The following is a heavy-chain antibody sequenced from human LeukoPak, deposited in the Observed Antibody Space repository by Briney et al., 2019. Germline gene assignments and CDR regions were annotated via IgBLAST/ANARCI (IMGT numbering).Heavy chain of an antibody. J-gene: IGHJ6*03. CDR3: ARALRGSSHYYYYMDV. CDR2: IYYSGST. D-gene: IGHD6-6*01. Sequence: SETLSLTCTDSGGSISSYYWSWIRQPPGKGLEWIGYIYYSGSTNYNPSLKSRVTISVDTSKNQFSLKLSSVTAADTAVYYCARALRGSSHYYYYMDVWGKGTTVTVSS. CDR1: GGSISSYY. V-gene: IGHV4-59*01.